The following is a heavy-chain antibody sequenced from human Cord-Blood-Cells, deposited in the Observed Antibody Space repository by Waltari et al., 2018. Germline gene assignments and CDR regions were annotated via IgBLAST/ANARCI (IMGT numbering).Heavy chain of an antibody. CDR3: ARALEVDSSGYYGY. D-gene: IGHD3-22*01. J-gene: IGHJ4*02. V-gene: IGHV4-61*09. CDR2: IYTSGGT. CDR1: GGSISSGSYY. Sequence: QVQLQESGPGLVKPSQTLSLTCTVSGGSISSGSYYWSWIRQPAGKGLEWIGYIYTSGGTNYNPALKGRVPISVDTSKNQFSLRLSSVTAADTAVYYCARALEVDSSGYYGYWGQGTLVTVSS.